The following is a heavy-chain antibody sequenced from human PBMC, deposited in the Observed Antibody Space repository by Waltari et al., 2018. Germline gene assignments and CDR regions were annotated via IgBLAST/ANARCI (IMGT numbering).Heavy chain of an antibody. J-gene: IGHJ4*02. CDR2: INSDGSST. CDR3: ARENIAAAGLES. Sequence: EVQLVESGGGLVQPGGSLRLSCVASGFIFSTYWMDWVRQAPGKGLVGVSRINSDGSSTTSADSVKGRFTISRGNAKNTLYLHMSSLRAEDTAVYYCARENIAAAGLESWGQGTLVTVSS. CDR1: GFIFSTYW. D-gene: IGHD6-13*01. V-gene: IGHV3-74*01.